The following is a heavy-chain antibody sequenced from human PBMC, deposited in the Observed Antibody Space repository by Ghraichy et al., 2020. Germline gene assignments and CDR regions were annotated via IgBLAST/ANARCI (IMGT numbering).Heavy chain of an antibody. CDR3: ARDLPNGYNHVFNY. Sequence: GGSLRLSCAASGSTFNTYEFNWVRQAPGKGPEWVSYISSGGDIVYYADSVKGRFTISRDNAKNSLFLQMNNLRADDTAIYYCARDLPNGYNHVFNYWGQGTLVTVSS. CDR1: GSTFNTYE. CDR2: ISSGGDIV. V-gene: IGHV3-48*03. D-gene: IGHD5-24*01. J-gene: IGHJ4*02.